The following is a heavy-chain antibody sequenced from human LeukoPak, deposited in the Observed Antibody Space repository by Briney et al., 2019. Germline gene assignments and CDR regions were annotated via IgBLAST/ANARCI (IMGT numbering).Heavy chain of an antibody. CDR2: IYHSGST. V-gene: IGHV4-38-2*02. D-gene: IGHD6-13*01. Sequence: PSETLSLTCTVSGYSISSGYYWGWIRQPPGKGLEWTGSIYHSGSTYYNPSLKSRVTISVDTSKNQFSLKLSSVTAADTAVYYCARARGRIAAAGEVDYWGQGTLVTVSS. J-gene: IGHJ4*02. CDR1: GYSISSGYY. CDR3: ARARGRIAAAGEVDY.